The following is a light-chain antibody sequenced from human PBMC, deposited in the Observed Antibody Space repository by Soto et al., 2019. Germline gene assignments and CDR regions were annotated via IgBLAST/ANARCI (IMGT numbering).Light chain of an antibody. Sequence: EIVLTQSPATLSLSPGERATLSCRASQSVSSYLAWYQQKPGQAPRLLIYDASNRATGIPARFSGSGSGTDFTPTISSLEPEDFAVYYCPQRSNWYTFGQGTKLEIK. V-gene: IGKV3-11*01. CDR3: PQRSNWYT. J-gene: IGKJ2*01. CDR2: DAS. CDR1: QSVSSY.